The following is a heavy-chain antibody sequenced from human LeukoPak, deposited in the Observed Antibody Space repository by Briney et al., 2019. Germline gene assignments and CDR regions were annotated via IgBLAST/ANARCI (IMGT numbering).Heavy chain of an antibody. J-gene: IGHJ4*02. CDR2: ISAYNGNT. CDR1: GYTFTSYG. D-gene: IGHD4-17*01. V-gene: IGHV1-18*01. CDR3: ARDEPYSDYGDSIAPVG. Sequence: ASVKVSCKASGYTFTSYGISWVRQAPGQGLEWMGWISAYNGNTNYAQKLQGRVTMTTDTSTSTAYMELRSLRSDDTAVYYCARDEPYSDYGDSIAPVGWGQGALVTVSS.